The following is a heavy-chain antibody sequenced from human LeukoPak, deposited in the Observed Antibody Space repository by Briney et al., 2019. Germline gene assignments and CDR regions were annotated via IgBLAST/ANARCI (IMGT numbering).Heavy chain of an antibody. V-gene: IGHV3-21*01. D-gene: IGHD2-2*01. Sequence: PGGSLRLSCAASGFTFSSYSMNWVRQAPGKGLEWVSSISSSSSYIYYADSVKGRFTISRDNAKNSLYLQMNSLRAEDTAVYYCARDFWPDVVSAALADYWGQGTLVTVSS. CDR1: GFTFSSYS. J-gene: IGHJ4*02. CDR2: ISSSSSYI. CDR3: ARDFWPDVVSAALADY.